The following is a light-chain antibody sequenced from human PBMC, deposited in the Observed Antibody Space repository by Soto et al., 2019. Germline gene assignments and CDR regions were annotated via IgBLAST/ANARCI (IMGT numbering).Light chain of an antibody. CDR2: DVS. V-gene: IGKV3-11*01. J-gene: IGKJ5*01. CDR3: QQCNNWPPIT. Sequence: EIVLTQSPVTLSLSPGERATLSCRASQGVGNCLAWYQQRPGQAPRLLIYDVSSRAPGVPTRFSGSVSGTDFTLTIISLQPDDFGVDYCQQCNNWPPITFGQGTRLETK. CDR1: QGVGNC.